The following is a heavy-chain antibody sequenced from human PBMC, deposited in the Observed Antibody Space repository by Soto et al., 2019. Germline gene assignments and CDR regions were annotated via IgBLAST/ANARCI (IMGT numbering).Heavy chain of an antibody. V-gene: IGHV3-30-3*01. D-gene: IGHD5-12*01. CDR2: ISYDGSNK. J-gene: IGHJ4*02. Sequence: QVQLVESGGGVVQPGRSLRLSCAASGFTFSSYAMHWVRQAPGKGLEWVAVISYDGSNKYYPDSVKGRFTISRDNSKNTLYLQMNSLRAEDTAVYYSARDGGSDNSGYVADYWGQGTLVTVSS. CDR3: ARDGGSDNSGYVADY. CDR1: GFTFSSYA.